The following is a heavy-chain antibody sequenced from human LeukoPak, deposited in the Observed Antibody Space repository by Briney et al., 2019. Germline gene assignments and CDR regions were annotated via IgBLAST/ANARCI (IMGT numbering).Heavy chain of an antibody. CDR3: ARGVYLGNGYYFDY. Sequence: PGGSLRLSCVGFGFSFDDYGMSWVRQAPGKGLEWVSGINWNGDDTGYADSVRGRFTISRDNAKSTLYLQMNNLRAEDTALYYCARGVYLGNGYYFDYWGQGTLVTVSS. V-gene: IGHV3-20*04. D-gene: IGHD2-8*01. J-gene: IGHJ4*02. CDR2: INWNGDDT. CDR1: GFSFDDYG.